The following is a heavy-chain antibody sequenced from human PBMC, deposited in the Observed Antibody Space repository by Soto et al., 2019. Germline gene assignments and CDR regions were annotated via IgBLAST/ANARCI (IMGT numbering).Heavy chain of an antibody. Sequence: QVQVEQSGPEMKKPGTSVRVSCKTSGFMFTTSAVQWVRQARGQRLEWIGWIVVGSGHTNYAQRFHQRVTITRDMSTNTAFFALSSLSSEHTAVYYCATDLAFGGGCPPDYWGQGTLVTVSS. CDR2: IVVGSGHT. D-gene: IGHD2-15*01. CDR3: ATDLAFGGGCPPDY. CDR1: GFMFTTSA. J-gene: IGHJ4*02. V-gene: IGHV1-58*03.